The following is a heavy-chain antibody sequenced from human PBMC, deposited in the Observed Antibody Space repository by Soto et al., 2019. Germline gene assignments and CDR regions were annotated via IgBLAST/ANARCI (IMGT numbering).Heavy chain of an antibody. V-gene: IGHV3-30*18. CDR1: GFTFSSYG. CDR3: AKDGSAHRYFDY. CDR2: ISYDGSNK. J-gene: IGHJ4*02. Sequence: QVQLVESGGGVVQPGRSLRLSCAASGFTFSSYGMHWVRQAPGKGLEWVAVISYDGSNKYYADSVKGRFTISRDNSKNTLYLQMNSLRAEDTAVYYCAKDGSAHRYFDYWGQGTLVTVSS.